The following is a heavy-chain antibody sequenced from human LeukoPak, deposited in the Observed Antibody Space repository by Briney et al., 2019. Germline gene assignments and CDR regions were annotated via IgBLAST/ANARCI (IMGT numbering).Heavy chain of an antibody. CDR2: IYGDGSFT. D-gene: IGHD4-23*01. Sequence: GGSLRLSCAASGFTFSNFWMHWVRQAPGKGLVWVALIYGDGSFTRYADSVKGRFTISRDNAKNTVYLQMNSLRVEDTAVYYCARGRPHGNDYWGQGTLVTVSS. CDR1: GFTFSNFW. J-gene: IGHJ4*02. V-gene: IGHV3-74*01. CDR3: ARGRPHGNDY.